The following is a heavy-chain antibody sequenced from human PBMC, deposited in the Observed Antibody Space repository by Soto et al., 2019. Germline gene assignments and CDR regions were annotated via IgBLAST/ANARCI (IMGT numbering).Heavy chain of an antibody. CDR1: GGSISSYY. CDR2: IYCSGST. D-gene: IGHD3-16*02. J-gene: IGHJ6*02. CDR3: ASLMITFGGVITGMDV. V-gene: IGHV4-59*01. Sequence: PSETLSLTCTVSGGSISSYYWSWIRQPPGKGLEWIGYIYCSGSTNYNPSLKSRVTISVDTSKNQFSLKLSSVTAADTAVYYCASLMITFGGVITGMDVWGQGTTVTVSS.